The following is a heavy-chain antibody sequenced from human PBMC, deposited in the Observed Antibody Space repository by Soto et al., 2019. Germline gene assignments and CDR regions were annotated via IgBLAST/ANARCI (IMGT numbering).Heavy chain of an antibody. V-gene: IGHV4-30-2*01. CDR1: GGSISSGGYS. CDR2: IYHSGST. J-gene: IGHJ4*02. CDR3: ARGGVDYYDSSGYYFSPYYFDY. D-gene: IGHD3-22*01. Sequence: QLQLQESGSGLVKPSQTLSLTCAVSGGSISSGGYSWSWIRQPPGKGLEWLGYIYHSGSTYYNPDLKSRVTISVDRSKNQFSLKLSSVTAADTAVYYCARGGVDYYDSSGYYFSPYYFDYWGQGTLVTVSS.